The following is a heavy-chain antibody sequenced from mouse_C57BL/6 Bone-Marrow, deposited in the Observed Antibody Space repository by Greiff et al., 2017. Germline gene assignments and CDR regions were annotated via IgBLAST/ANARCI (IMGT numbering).Heavy chain of an antibody. Sequence: QVQLQQSGAELASPGASVTLSCKASGYTFTDHIMNWVKKRPGQGLEWIGRIYPVSGETKYTQKLMGKATFSVDRSSSTVYMVLNSLTSEDPAVYYCGRRTTVVAPGFAYWGQGTLVTVSA. CDR2: IYPVSGET. CDR1: GYTFTDHI. D-gene: IGHD1-1*01. CDR3: GRRTTVVAPGFAY. V-gene: IGHV1-11*01. J-gene: IGHJ3*01.